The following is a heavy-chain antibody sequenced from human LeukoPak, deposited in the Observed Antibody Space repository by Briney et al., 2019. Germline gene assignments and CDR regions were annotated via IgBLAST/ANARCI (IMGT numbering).Heavy chain of an antibody. CDR1: GFTFSSYW. D-gene: IGHD6-13*01. V-gene: IGHV3-74*01. CDR3: TTTRLADAFYFDY. Sequence: GGSLRLSCAASGFTFSSYWMHWVRQAPGKGLVWVSRINSDGSRTTYADAGKGRFTVSRDNAKNTLYLQMNSLRAEDTAVYYCTTTRLADAFYFDYWGQGTLVTVSS. CDR2: INSDGSRT. J-gene: IGHJ4*02.